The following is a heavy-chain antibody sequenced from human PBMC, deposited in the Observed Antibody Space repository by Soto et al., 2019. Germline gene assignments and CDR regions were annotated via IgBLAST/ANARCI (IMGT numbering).Heavy chain of an antibody. J-gene: IGHJ4*02. CDR2: IWYDGSNK. Sequence: PGGSLRLSCAASGFTFSSYGMHWVRQAPGKGLEWVAVIWYDGSNKYYADSVKGRFTISRDNSKNTLYLHMNSLKTEDTAVYYCARVTSTSGGQFENWGQGTLVTVSS. V-gene: IGHV3-33*01. CDR1: GFTFSSYG. D-gene: IGHD2-2*01. CDR3: ARVTSTSGGQFEN.